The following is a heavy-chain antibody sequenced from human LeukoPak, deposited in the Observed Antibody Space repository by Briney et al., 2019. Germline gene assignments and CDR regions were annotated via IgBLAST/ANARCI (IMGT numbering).Heavy chain of an antibody. D-gene: IGHD3-22*01. CDR2: ISGSGGST. CDR1: GFTFSSYA. J-gene: IGHJ4*02. V-gene: IGHV3-23*01. Sequence: GGSLRLSCAASGFTFSSYAMSWVRQAPGKGLEWVSAISGSGGSTYYADSVKGRFTISRDNSKNTLYLQMNSLRAEDTAVYYCAKDLLHYHDSSGYYPFDYWGQGTLVTVSS. CDR3: AKDLLHYHDSSGYYPFDY.